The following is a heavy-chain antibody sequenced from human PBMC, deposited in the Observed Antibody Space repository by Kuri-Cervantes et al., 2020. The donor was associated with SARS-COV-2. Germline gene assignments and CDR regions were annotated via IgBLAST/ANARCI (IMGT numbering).Heavy chain of an antibody. CDR3: ARGDSSGYGWFDP. CDR1: GYSISSGYY. CDR2: IYHSGST. J-gene: IGHJ5*02. Sequence: ESLKISCAVSGYSISSGYYWGWIRQPPGKGLEWIGSIYHSGSTYYNPSLKSRVTISVDTSKNQFSLKLSSVTAADTAVYYCARGDSSGYGWFDPWGQGTLVTVSS. V-gene: IGHV4-38-2*01. D-gene: IGHD3-22*01.